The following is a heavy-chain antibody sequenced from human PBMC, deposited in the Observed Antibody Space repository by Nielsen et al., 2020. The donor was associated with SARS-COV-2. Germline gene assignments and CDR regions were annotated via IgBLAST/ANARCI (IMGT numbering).Heavy chain of an antibody. CDR1: GFTFSDYY. Sequence: GGSLRLSCAASGFTFSDYYMSWIRQAPGKGLEWVSYISSSSSYIYYADSVKGRFTISRDNAKNSLYLQMNSLRAEDTAVYYCARDYDFWSGYYYYYYGMDVWGQGTTVTVSS. CDR2: ISSSSSYI. V-gene: IGHV3-11*06. J-gene: IGHJ6*02. CDR3: ARDYDFWSGYYYYYYGMDV. D-gene: IGHD3-3*01.